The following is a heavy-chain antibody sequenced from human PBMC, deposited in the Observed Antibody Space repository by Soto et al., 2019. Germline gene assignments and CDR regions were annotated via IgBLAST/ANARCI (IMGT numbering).Heavy chain of an antibody. CDR3: ARIKWGLDHYRCMDV. J-gene: IGHJ6*02. V-gene: IGHV1-2*04. D-gene: IGHD4-4*01. CDR2: INPKTAAT. CDR1: GYTFSDYF. Sequence: GASVKVSSKASGYTFSDYFIQWLRQAPGQGLEWVAWINPKTAATNYAKKFQGWATVTRDTSFSTAYLELTRLRPDDTGIYYCARIKWGLDHYRCMDVWGQGTAVTVSS.